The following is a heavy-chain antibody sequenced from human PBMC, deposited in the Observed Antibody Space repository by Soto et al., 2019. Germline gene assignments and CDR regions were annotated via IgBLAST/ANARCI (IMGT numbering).Heavy chain of an antibody. J-gene: IGHJ4*02. CDR1: GFTFSSYS. V-gene: IGHV3-21*01. Sequence: EVQLVESGGGLVKPGGSLRLSCAASGFTFSSYSMKWVRQAPGKGLEWVSSISSSSSYIYYADSVKGRFTISRDNAKNSLYLRMNSLRAEDTAVYYCARGGDSSGYAVWGQGTLVTVSS. CDR2: ISSSSSYI. CDR3: ARGGDSSGYAV. D-gene: IGHD3-22*01.